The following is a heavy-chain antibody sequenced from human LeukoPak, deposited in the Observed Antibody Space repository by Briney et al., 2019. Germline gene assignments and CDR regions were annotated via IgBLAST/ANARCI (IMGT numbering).Heavy chain of an antibody. J-gene: IGHJ4*02. CDR3: ASGSSGYSLFDY. CDR2: IKHDGSEK. V-gene: IGHV3-7*02. CDR1: GFTFSSYW. D-gene: IGHD3-22*01. Sequence: AGSLRLSCAASGFTFSSYWMSWVRQAPGKGLEWVANIKHDGSEKYYVDSVKGRFTISRDNAKNSLYLQMNSLRAEDTAVYYCASGSSGYSLFDYWGPGTLRSVSS.